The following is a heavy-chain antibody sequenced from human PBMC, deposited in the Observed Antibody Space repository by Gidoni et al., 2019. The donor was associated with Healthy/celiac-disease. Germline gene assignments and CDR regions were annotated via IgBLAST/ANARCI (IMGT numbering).Heavy chain of an antibody. CDR3: ARHKPNPKSYYYYGMDV. Sequence: EVQLVQSGAEVKKPGESLKISCKGSGYSFTSYWIGWVRQMHGKGLEWMGIIYPGDSDTRYSPSFQGQVTISADKSISTAYLQWSSLKASDTAMYYCARHKPNPKSYYYYGMDVWGQGTTVTVSS. J-gene: IGHJ6*02. CDR2: IYPGDSDT. V-gene: IGHV5-51*01. CDR1: GYSFTSYW.